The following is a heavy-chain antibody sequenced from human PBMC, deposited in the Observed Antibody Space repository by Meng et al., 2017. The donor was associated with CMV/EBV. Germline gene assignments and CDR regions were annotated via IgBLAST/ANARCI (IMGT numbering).Heavy chain of an antibody. CDR2: INHSGST. CDR1: GGSFSGYY. V-gene: IGHV4-34*01. CDR3: ARKYYDFWCGYWGYGVDV. J-gene: IGHJ6*02. Sequence: GSLRLSCAVYGGSFSGYYWSWIRQPPGKGLEWIGEINHSGSTNYNPSLKSRVTISVDKSKNQFSLKLSSVTAADPAVYYCARKYYDFWCGYWGYGVDVWGQGTTVTVSS. D-gene: IGHD3-3*01.